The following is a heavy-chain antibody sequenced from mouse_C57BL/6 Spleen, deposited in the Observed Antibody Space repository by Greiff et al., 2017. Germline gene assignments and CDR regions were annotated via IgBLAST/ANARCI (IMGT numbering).Heavy chain of an antibody. CDR2: IDPSDSYT. J-gene: IGHJ2*01. CDR1: GYTFTSYW. CDR3: ARGVYYGSSLYYFDY. Sequence: QVQLQQPGAELVRPGTSVKLSCKASGYTFTSYWMHWVKQRPGQGLEWIGVIDPSDSYTNYNQKFKGKATLTVDTSSSTAYMQLSSLTSEDSAVYYCARGVYYGSSLYYFDYWGQGTTLTVSS. V-gene: IGHV1-59*01. D-gene: IGHD1-1*01.